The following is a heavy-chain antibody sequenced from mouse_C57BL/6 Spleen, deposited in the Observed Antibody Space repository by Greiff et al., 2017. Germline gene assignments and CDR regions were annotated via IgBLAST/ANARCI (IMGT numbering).Heavy chain of an antibody. V-gene: IGHV1-9*01. Sequence: QVQLKQSGAELMKPGASVKLSCKATGYTFTGYGIEWVKQRPGHGLEGMGEMLPGSGGTNYNEKFKGKATFTADTASTTAYMQLSSLTTEYSAIYYCAMGGFAYWGQGTLVTVSS. CDR2: MLPGSGGT. CDR1: GYTFTGYG. J-gene: IGHJ3*01. CDR3: AMGGFAY.